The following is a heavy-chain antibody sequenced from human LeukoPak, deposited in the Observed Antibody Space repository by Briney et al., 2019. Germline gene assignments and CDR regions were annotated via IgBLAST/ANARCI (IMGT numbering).Heavy chain of an antibody. CDR3: AKEYRGGSYYYYYYGMDV. CDR2: ISYDGSNK. Sequence: GGSLRLSCAASGFTFSSYGMHWVRQAPGKGLEWVAVISYDGSNKYYADSVKGRFTISRDNSKNTLYLQMNSLRAEDTAVYYCAKEYRGGSYYYYYYGMDVWGQGTTVTVSS. CDR1: GFTFSSYG. V-gene: IGHV3-30*18. D-gene: IGHD1-26*01. J-gene: IGHJ6*02.